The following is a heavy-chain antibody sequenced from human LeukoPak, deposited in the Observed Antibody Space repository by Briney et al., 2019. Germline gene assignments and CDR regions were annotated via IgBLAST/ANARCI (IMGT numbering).Heavy chain of an antibody. CDR3: ARRDISSGWSFEY. CDR2: IHTSGST. Sequence: SETLSLTCTVSGGSLCDYHWSWIRQPAGKGLEWIGQIHTSGSTNYNPPLKSRVTMSIDTPENQLSLTIRSVTAADTAVYYCARRDISSGWSFEYWGQGTLVTVSS. V-gene: IGHV4-4*07. CDR1: GGSLCDYH. J-gene: IGHJ4*02. D-gene: IGHD6-19*01.